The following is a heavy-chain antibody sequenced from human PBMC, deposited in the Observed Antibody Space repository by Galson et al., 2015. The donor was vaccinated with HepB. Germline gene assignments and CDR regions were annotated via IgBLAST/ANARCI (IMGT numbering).Heavy chain of an antibody. CDR3: ARDRYCSSTSCYAYFSG. Sequence: SLRLSCAASGFTFSSYSMNWVRQAPGKGLEWVSSISSSSSYIYYADSVKGRFTISRDNAKNSLYLQMNSLRAEDTAVYYCARDRYCSSTSCYAYFSGWGQGTLVTVSS. CDR1: GFTFSSYS. J-gene: IGHJ4*02. D-gene: IGHD2-2*01. V-gene: IGHV3-21*01. CDR2: ISSSSSYI.